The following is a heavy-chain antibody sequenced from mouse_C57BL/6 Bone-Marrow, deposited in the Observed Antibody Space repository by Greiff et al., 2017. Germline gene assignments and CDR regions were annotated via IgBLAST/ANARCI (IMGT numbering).Heavy chain of an antibody. CDR2: IYPGGGYT. V-gene: IGHV1-63*01. J-gene: IGHJ1*03. CDR3: ARYYYGSSYPSYWYFDV. CDR1: GYTFTNYW. Sequence: QVQLQQSGAELVRPGTSVKMSCKASGYTFTNYWIGWAKQRPGHGLEWIGDIYPGGGYTNYNEKFKGKATLTADKSSSTAYMQFSSLTSEDSALYYCARYYYGSSYPSYWYFDVWGTGTTVTVSS. D-gene: IGHD1-1*01.